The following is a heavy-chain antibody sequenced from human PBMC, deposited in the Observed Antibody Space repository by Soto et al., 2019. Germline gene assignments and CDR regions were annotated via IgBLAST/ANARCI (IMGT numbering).Heavy chain of an antibody. V-gene: IGHV1-18*01. J-gene: IGHJ1*01. CDR1: GYTFTSYG. CDR3: ARDPDWNPVLAATTAEYFQH. Sequence: QVQLVQSGAEVKKPGASVKVSCKASGYTFTSYGISWVRQAPGQGLEWMGWISAYNGNTNYAQKLQGRVTMTTDTSTSTAYMELRSLSSDDTAVYYCARDPDWNPVLAATTAEYFQHWGQGTLVTVSS. CDR2: ISAYNGNT. D-gene: IGHD2-15*01.